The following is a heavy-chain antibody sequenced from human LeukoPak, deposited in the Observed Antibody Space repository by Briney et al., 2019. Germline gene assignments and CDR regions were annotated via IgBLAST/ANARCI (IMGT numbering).Heavy chain of an antibody. CDR3: TSPRYDYVWGSYFT. Sequence: GGSLRLSCTASGFTFGDYAMHWVRQASGKGLEWVGRIRSKANSYATAYAASVKGRFTISRDDSKNTAYLQMNSLKTEDTAVYYCTSPRYDYVWGSYFTWGQGTLVTVSS. CDR2: IRSKANSYAT. V-gene: IGHV3-73*01. CDR1: GFTFGDYA. D-gene: IGHD3-16*01. J-gene: IGHJ5*02.